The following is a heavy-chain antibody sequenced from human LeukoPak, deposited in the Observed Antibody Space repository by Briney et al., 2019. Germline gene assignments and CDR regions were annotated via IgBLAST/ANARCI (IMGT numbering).Heavy chain of an antibody. J-gene: IGHJ4*02. CDR2: ISYDGSNK. CDR3: ASWGAPVLSPGYSSSWLPDY. D-gene: IGHD6-13*01. V-gene: IGHV3-30-3*01. CDR1: GFTFSSYA. Sequence: EPGGSLRLSCAASGFTFSSYAMHWVRQAPGKGLEWVAVISYDGSNKYYADSVKGRFTISRDNSKNTLYLQMNSLRAEDTAVYYCASWGAPVLSPGYSSSWLPDYWGQGTLVTVSS.